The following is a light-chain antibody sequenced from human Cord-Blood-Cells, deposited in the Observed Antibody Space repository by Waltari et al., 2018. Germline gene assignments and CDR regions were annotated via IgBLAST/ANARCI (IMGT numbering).Light chain of an antibody. CDR2: DAS. V-gene: IGKV3-11*01. CDR1: LSVSSY. CDR3: QQRSNWPPEGT. J-gene: IGKJ1*01. Sequence: EIVLTQSPATLSLSPGERATLSCRASLSVSSYLAWYQQKPGQAPRLLIYDASNRATGIPARFSGSGSGTDFTLTISSLEPEDFAVYYCQQRSNWPPEGTFGQGTKVEIK.